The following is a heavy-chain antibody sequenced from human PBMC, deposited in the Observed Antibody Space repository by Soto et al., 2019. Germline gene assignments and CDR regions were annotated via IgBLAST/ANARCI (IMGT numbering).Heavy chain of an antibody. CDR1: RFAFGDYA. Sequence: SLLLSCTASRFAFGDYAMSWVRQAPGKGLEWVGFIRSKAYGGTTEYAASVKGRFTISRDDSKSIAYLQMNSLKTEDTAVYYCTRGRDRYFDWYSTDYWGQGTLVTVSS. D-gene: IGHD3-9*01. CDR3: TRGRDRYFDWYSTDY. V-gene: IGHV3-49*04. CDR2: IRSKAYGGTT. J-gene: IGHJ4*02.